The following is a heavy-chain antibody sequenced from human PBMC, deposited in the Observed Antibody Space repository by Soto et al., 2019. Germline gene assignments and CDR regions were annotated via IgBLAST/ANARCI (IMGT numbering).Heavy chain of an antibody. CDR3: ALYQIDFGECCFFDY. V-gene: IGHV3-48*01. D-gene: IGHD3-10*01. J-gene: IGHJ4*02. CDR2: ISSSSSTI. Sequence: GGYLRLSCAASGFTFSSYSMNWVRQAPGKGLEWVSYISSSSSTIYYADSVKGRFTISRDNAKNSLYLQMNSLRAEDTAVYYCALYQIDFGECCFFDYSRQGTLDIVYS. CDR1: GFTFSSYS.